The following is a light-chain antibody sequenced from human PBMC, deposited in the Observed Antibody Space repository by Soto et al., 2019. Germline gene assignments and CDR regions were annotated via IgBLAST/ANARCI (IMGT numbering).Light chain of an antibody. CDR3: QSYDSSLSGYYV. J-gene: IGLJ1*01. Sequence: QSVLTQPPSVSGAPGQRVTISCTGSSSNIGAGYDVHWYQQLPGTAPKLLIYGNSNRPSGVPDRFSGSKSGTSASLAITGVQAEDEGDYYCQSYDSSLSGYYVFGTGTKLTVL. CDR1: SSNIGAGYD. CDR2: GNS. V-gene: IGLV1-40*01.